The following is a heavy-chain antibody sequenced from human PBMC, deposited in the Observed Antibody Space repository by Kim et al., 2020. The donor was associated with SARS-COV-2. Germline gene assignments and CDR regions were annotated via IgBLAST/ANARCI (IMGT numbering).Heavy chain of an antibody. CDR2: IIPIFGTA. J-gene: IGHJ3*02. CDR3: ARVGGLDGGNSFLDVPHHAFDI. Sequence: SVKVSCKASGGTFSSYAISWVRQAPGQGLEWMGGIIPIFGTANYAQKFQGRVTITADESTSTAYMELSSLRSEDTAVYYCARVGGLDGGNSFLDVPHHAFDIWGQGTMVTVSS. D-gene: IGHD2-21*02. V-gene: IGHV1-69*13. CDR1: GGTFSSYA.